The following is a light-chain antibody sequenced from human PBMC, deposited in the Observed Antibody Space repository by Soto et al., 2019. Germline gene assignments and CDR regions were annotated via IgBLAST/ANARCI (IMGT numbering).Light chain of an antibody. CDR2: DGT. Sequence: DIQMTQSPSSLSASVGDRITITCRASQDIRNSLTWFQQKPGKAPKSLIFDGTRLQLGAPSRFSGSGSGTDFTLTISSLQPEDFATYYCQQYRTYPYTFGPGTKVDIK. CDR3: QQYRTYPYT. V-gene: IGKV1-16*01. CDR1: QDIRNS. J-gene: IGKJ3*01.